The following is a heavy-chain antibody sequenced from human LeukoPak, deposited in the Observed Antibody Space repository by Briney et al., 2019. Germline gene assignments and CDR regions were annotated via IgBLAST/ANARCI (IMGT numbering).Heavy chain of an antibody. CDR1: GFTFSSYW. Sequence: PGGPLRLSCAASGFTFSSYWMHWVRQAPGKGLVWVSRINGDGSTTNYADSVKGRFTISRDNAKNTLYLQMHSLRAEDTAVYYCAKVEWRGNAFDIWGQGTMVTVSS. D-gene: IGHD3-3*01. J-gene: IGHJ3*02. V-gene: IGHV3-74*01. CDR2: INGDGSTT. CDR3: AKVEWRGNAFDI.